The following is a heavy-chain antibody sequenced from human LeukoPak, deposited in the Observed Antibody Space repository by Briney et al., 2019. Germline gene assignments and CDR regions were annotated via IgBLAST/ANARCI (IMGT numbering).Heavy chain of an antibody. J-gene: IGHJ4*02. CDR1: GYSISSGYY. Sequence: SETLSPTCAVSGYSISSGYYWGWIRQPPGKGLEWIGSIYHSGSTYYNPSLKSRVTISVDTSKNQFSLKLSSVTAADTAVYYCARTNFWSGYYFFDYWGQGTLVTVSS. V-gene: IGHV4-38-2*01. CDR2: IYHSGST. CDR3: ARTNFWSGYYFFDY. D-gene: IGHD3-3*01.